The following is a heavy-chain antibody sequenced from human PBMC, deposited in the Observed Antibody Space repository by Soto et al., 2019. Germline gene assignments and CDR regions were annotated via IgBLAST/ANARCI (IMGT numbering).Heavy chain of an antibody. CDR1: GGTFSSYA. Sequence: SVKVSCKASGGTFSSYAISWVRQAPGQGLEWMGGIIPIFGTANYAQKFQGRVTITADNSTSTAYMGLSSLRSGDTAVYYCARSDGGYNDSSGYFSLDCWGQGTRVAVSS. D-gene: IGHD3-22*01. CDR3: ARSDGGYNDSSGYFSLDC. J-gene: IGHJ4*02. V-gene: IGHV1-69*06. CDR2: IIPIFGTA.